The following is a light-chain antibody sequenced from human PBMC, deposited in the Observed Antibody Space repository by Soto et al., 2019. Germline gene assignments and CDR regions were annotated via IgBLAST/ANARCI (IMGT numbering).Light chain of an antibody. V-gene: IGLV1-40*01. Sequence: QSVLTQPPSISGAPGQSITISCTGSGANIGAGYDVHWYQQFPGTAPKLLIHGNNDRPSGVSDRFSASKSGTSASLAITGLQAEDEADYYCQSYDSSLRVYVVFGGGTQLTVL. J-gene: IGLJ2*01. CDR2: GNN. CDR3: QSYDSSLRVYVV. CDR1: GANIGAGYD.